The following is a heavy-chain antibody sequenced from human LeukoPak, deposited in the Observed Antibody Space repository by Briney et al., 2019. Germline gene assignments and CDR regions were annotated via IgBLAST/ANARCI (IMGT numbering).Heavy chain of an antibody. CDR2: ISGSGGST. Sequence: GGSLRLSCAASGFTLSTSSMSWVRQAPGKGLEWVSAISGSGGSTYYADSVKGRFTISRDNSKNTLYLQMNSLRAEDTAVYYCAKDRCSSTSCGTRDNWFDPWGQGTLVTVSS. J-gene: IGHJ5*02. CDR3: AKDRCSSTSCGTRDNWFDP. V-gene: IGHV3-23*01. D-gene: IGHD2-2*01. CDR1: GFTLSTSS.